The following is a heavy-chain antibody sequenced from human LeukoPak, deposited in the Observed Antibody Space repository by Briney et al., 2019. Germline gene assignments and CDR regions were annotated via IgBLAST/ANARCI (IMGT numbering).Heavy chain of an antibody. CDR3: ARGGYSFDY. J-gene: IGHJ4*02. V-gene: IGHV3-7*01. Sequence: GGSLRLSCVASGFTFTQYWMTWVRQAPGKGLKWVARLHPDGSERNYVGSVEGRFTVFGDNAKSSLFLQMHSLRVEDTAVYYCARGGYSFDYLGQGTLVTAPS. CDR2: LHPDGSER. CDR1: GFTFTQYW. D-gene: IGHD5-12*01.